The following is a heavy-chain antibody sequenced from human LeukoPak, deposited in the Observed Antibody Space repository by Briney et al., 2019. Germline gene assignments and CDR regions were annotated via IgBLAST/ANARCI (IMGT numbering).Heavy chain of an antibody. CDR3: ARVYATVVRNYYMDV. CDR1: GGSFSGYY. V-gene: IGHV4-34*01. Sequence: PSETLSLTCAVYGGSFSGYYWSWIRQPPGKGLEWIGEINHSGSTNYNPSLKSRVTISVDTSKNQFSLKLSSVTAADTAVYYCARVYATVVRNYYMDVWGKGTTVTVSS. CDR2: INHSGST. D-gene: IGHD4-23*01. J-gene: IGHJ6*03.